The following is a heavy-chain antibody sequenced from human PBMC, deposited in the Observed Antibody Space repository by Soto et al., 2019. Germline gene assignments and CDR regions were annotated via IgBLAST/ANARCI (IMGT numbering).Heavy chain of an antibody. D-gene: IGHD3-22*01. Sequence: PGGSLRLSCAASGFTFRSYEMNWVRQAPGKGLEWVSYISSSGSSIYYADSVKGRFTISRDNAKNSLYLQMDSLRAEDTAVYYCAREYYYDSSGLDYWGQGTLVTVSS. J-gene: IGHJ4*02. CDR1: GFTFRSYE. CDR3: AREYYYDSSGLDY. CDR2: ISSSGSSI. V-gene: IGHV3-48*03.